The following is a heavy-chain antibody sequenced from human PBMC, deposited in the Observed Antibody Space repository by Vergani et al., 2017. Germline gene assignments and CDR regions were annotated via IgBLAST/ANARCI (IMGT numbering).Heavy chain of an antibody. J-gene: IGHJ4*02. D-gene: IGHD2-21*01. V-gene: IGHV3-30-3*01. CDR1: GFTFSSYA. CDR2: ISYDGSNN. CDR3: ASDTSVGVLDY. Sequence: QVQLVETGGGVVQPGRSLRLSCAASGFTFSSYAMHWVRQAPGKGLEWVAVISYDGSNNYYADSVKGRFTISRDNSKNTLYLQMNSLRAEDTAVYYCASDTSVGVLDYWGQGTLVTVAS.